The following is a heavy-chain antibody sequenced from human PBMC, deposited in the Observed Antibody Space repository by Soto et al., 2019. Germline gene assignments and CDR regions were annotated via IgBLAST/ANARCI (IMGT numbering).Heavy chain of an antibody. CDR3: ARDWAQYYYDSSGYPDY. J-gene: IGHJ4*02. D-gene: IGHD3-22*01. V-gene: IGHV3-48*02. CDR1: GFTCSSYS. Sequence: DVQLVESGGGWVQPGGALRLACAASGFTCSSYSMNCVLQAPRQGLRWVLYITSRSSTIYYADSVKGRFTISRDNATNSLYLQMNSLRDADTAVYYCARDWAQYYYDSSGYPDYWGQGTLVTVSS. CDR2: ITSRSSTI.